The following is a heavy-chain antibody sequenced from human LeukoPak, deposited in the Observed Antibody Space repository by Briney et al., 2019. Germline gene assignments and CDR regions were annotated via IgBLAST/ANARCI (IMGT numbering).Heavy chain of an antibody. Sequence: SQTLSLTCTVSGGSINSGNFCWSWIRQHPGKGLEWIGYIYYSGSPYYNPSLKSRVTISVDTSNNQFSLKLSSVTAADTAVYYCARAVPSAIGYYYGMDVWGQGTTVTVSS. V-gene: IGHV4-31*03. CDR1: GGSINSGNFC. J-gene: IGHJ6*02. D-gene: IGHD2-2*02. CDR2: IYYSGSP. CDR3: ARAVPSAIGYYYGMDV.